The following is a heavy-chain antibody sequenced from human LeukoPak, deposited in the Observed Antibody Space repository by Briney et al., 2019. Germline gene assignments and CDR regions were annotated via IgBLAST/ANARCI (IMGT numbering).Heavy chain of an antibody. J-gene: IGHJ4*02. CDR1: GGSISSSSYY. CDR2: IYYSGST. Sequence: PSETLSLTCTVSGGSISSSSYYWGWIRQPPGKGLEWIGSIYYSGSTYYNPSLKSRVTISVDTSKNQFSLKLSSVTAADTAVYYCARVCRSSSFFCSMIEGYWGQGTLVTVSS. D-gene: IGHD6-6*01. CDR3: ARVCRSSSFFCSMIEGY. V-gene: IGHV4-39*07.